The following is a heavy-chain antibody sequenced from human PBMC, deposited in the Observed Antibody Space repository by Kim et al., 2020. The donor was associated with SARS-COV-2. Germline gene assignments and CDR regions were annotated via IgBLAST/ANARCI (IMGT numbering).Heavy chain of an antibody. V-gene: IGHV3-23*01. CDR3: AKDHHDFVAFDI. CDR1: GFTFSSYA. J-gene: IGHJ3*02. D-gene: IGHD2-21*02. CDR2: ISGSGDTT. Sequence: GGSLRLSCAASGFTFSSYAMSWVRQAPGKGLEWVSGISGSGDTTYYADSVKGRFTISRDNSKNTLYLQMNSLRAEDTAVYYCAKDHHDFVAFDIWGQGTMVTVSS.